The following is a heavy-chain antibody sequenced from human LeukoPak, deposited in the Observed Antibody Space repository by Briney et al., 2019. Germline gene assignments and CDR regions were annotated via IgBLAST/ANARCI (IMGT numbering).Heavy chain of an antibody. CDR1: GLTFGNYG. CDR3: AEVESSYCRI. V-gene: IGHV3-23*01. D-gene: IGHD3-10*01. CDR2: IGGGGYTT. J-gene: IGHJ4*02. Sequence: GGSLRLSCVASGLTFGNYGMNWVRQAPGKGLEWVSSIGGGGYTTYYADSVRGRFTISRDNAKNSMYLQMSSLRAEDTAIYYCAEVESSYCRIWGQGTLVTVSS.